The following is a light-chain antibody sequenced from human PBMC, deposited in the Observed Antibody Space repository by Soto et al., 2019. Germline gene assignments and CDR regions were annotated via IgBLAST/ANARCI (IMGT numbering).Light chain of an antibody. CDR2: GAS. V-gene: IGKV3-20*01. CDR3: HQYGSSLWT. Sequence: EIVLTQSPGTLSLSPVERATLSCRASQSVSSNYLAWHQQKRGQAPRLLIYGASSRATGVPDRFSGSGSGTDFTLTISRLEPEDFAVDYCHQYGSSLWTFGQGTKVDIK. J-gene: IGKJ1*01. CDR1: QSVSSNY.